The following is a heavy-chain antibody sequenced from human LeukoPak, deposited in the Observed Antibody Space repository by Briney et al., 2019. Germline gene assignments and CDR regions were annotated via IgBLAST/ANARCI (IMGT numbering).Heavy chain of an antibody. CDR1: GFTFSSYA. Sequence: GGSLRLSCAASGFTFSSYAMSWVRQAPGKGLEWVSGISGSGGSTSYADSVKGRFTISRDNSENTVYLQMNSLRGEDAAVYYCAKEPLYCGGDCYEPFDCWGQGTLVTVSS. J-gene: IGHJ4*02. CDR2: ISGSGGST. CDR3: AKEPLYCGGDCYEPFDC. D-gene: IGHD2-21*02. V-gene: IGHV3-23*01.